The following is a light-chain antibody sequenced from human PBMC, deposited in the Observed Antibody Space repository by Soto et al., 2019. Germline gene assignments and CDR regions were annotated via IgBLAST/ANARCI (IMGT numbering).Light chain of an antibody. V-gene: IGKV2-28*01. CDR3: MQALQTPKT. CDR2: LGS. J-gene: IGKJ1*01. Sequence: DIVMTQSPLSLPVTLGEPASISCRSGQSLLHSNGYNFLDWYLQKPGQSPQLLIYLGSNRASGVPDRFSGSGSGTDFTLKISRVEAEDVGVYYCMQALQTPKTFGQGTKVEIK. CDR1: QSLLHSNGYNF.